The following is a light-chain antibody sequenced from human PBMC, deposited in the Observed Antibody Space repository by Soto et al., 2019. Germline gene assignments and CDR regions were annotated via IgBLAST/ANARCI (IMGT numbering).Light chain of an antibody. Sequence: DIQMTQSPSSLSAFVGDRVTITCQAGHHINNYLNWFQQKPGKPPKLLIYDASKLQTGVPSRFGGSGSGTDFTFTISSLQPEDIATYYCQQYDALPFTFGPGTKVNIK. CDR3: QQYDALPFT. CDR1: HHINNY. CDR2: DAS. J-gene: IGKJ3*01. V-gene: IGKV1-33*01.